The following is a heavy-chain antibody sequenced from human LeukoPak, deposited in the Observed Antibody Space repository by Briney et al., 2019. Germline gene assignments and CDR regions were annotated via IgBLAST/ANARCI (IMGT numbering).Heavy chain of an antibody. D-gene: IGHD5-24*01. CDR2: IIPIFGTA. J-gene: IGHJ5*02. CDR1: GGTFSSYA. V-gene: IGHV1-69*05. Sequence: SVKVSCKAPGGTFSSYAISWVRQAPGQGLEWMGGIIPIFGTATYAQKFQGRVTLTRDMSTSTDYLELSSLRSEDTAVYYCARDNSVRDEAWWFNPWGQGTLVTVSS. CDR3: ARDNSVRDEAWWFNP.